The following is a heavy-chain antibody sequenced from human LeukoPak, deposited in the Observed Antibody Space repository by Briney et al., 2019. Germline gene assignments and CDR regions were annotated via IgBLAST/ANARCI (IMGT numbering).Heavy chain of an antibody. Sequence: GGSLRLSCAASGFTFSSHWMSWVRQVPGKGLAWVANINRDGSEEYYVDSVKGRVTISRDNAKNSLYLQMNRLRADDTAVYYCVRVLIVGSRSIFEHWGQGTLVTVSS. CDR2: INRDGSEE. CDR1: GFTFSSHW. V-gene: IGHV3-7*01. D-gene: IGHD2-21*01. CDR3: VRVLIVGSRSIFEH. J-gene: IGHJ4*02.